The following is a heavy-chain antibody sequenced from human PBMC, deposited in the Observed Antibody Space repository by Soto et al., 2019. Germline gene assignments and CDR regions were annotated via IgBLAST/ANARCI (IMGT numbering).Heavy chain of an antibody. J-gene: IGHJ4*02. CDR1: GFTFSDYY. Sequence: QVQLVESGGGLVKPGGSLRLSCAASGFTFSDYYMSWIRQAPGKGLEWVSYISSSTTYTNYADSVKGRFTISRDNAKNSLFPQMNSMRADHTAVHFCARARDGYNDYWGQGTLVTVSS. D-gene: IGHD5-12*01. CDR3: ARARDGYNDY. CDR2: ISSSTTYT. V-gene: IGHV3-11*05.